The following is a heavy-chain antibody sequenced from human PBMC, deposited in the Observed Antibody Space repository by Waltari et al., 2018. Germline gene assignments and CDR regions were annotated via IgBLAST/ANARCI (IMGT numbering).Heavy chain of an antibody. CDR3: ATVRIAARHNWFDP. V-gene: IGHV1-69-2*01. CDR1: GYTFTDYY. J-gene: IGHJ5*02. CDR2: VDPEDGET. D-gene: IGHD6-6*01. Sequence: EVQLVQSGAAVKKPGATVKISCKASGYTFTDYYMHWVQQAPGKGLEWMGRVDPEDGETIYAEKFQGRVTITADTSTDTAYMELSSLRSEDTAVYYCATVRIAARHNWFDPWGQGTLVTVSS.